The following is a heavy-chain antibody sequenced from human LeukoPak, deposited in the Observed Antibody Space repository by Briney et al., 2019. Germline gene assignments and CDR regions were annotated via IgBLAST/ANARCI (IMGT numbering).Heavy chain of an antibody. D-gene: IGHD5-24*01. CDR3: ARGLRDGYNRFYDH. CDR2: IYYSGST. CDR1: GGSVSSGSYS. V-gene: IGHV4-61*01. Sequence: SETLSLTCTVSGGSVSSGSYSWSWIRQPPGEGLEWIGYIYYSGSTNYNPSLKSRVTTSVDTSKNQFSLKLTSVTAADTAVYYCARGLRDGYNRFYDHWGQGTLVTVSS. J-gene: IGHJ4*02.